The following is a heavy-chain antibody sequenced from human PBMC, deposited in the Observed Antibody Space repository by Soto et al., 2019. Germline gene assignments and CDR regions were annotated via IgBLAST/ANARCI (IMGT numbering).Heavy chain of an antibody. Sequence: SETLSLTCTVSGGSISSSSYYWGWIRQPPGKGLEWIGSIYYSGSTYYNPSLKSRVTISVDTSKNQFSLKLSSVTAADTAVYYCASGYYDSSGYYRAAFDIWGQGTMVTVSS. V-gene: IGHV4-39*01. CDR1: GGSISSSSYY. CDR2: IYYSGST. D-gene: IGHD3-22*01. J-gene: IGHJ3*02. CDR3: ASGYYDSSGYYRAAFDI.